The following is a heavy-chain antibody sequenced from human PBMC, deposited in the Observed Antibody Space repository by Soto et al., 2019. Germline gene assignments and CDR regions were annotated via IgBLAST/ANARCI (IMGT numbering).Heavy chain of an antibody. D-gene: IGHD3-9*01. CDR1: GFTFSSYS. CDR3: AYFEGSRFDP. CDR2: ISSSSSYI. Sequence: PGGSLRLSCAASGFTFSSYSVNWVRQAPGKGLEWVSSISSSSSYIYYADSVKGRFTISRDNAKNSLYLQMNSLRAEDTAVYYCAYFEGSRFDPWGQGTLVTVSS. J-gene: IGHJ5*02. V-gene: IGHV3-21*01.